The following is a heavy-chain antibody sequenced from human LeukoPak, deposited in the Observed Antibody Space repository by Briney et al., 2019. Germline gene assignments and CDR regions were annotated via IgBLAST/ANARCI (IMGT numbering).Heavy chain of an antibody. CDR1: GYTFTSYY. Sequence: ASVKVSCKASGYTFTSYYMHWVRQAPGQGLEWMGIINPSGGSTSYAQKFQGRVTMTRDTSTSTVYMELSSQRSEDTAVYYCARFCSGGSCYRDAPDYYYYGMDVWGQGTTVTVSS. CDR3: ARFCSGGSCYRDAPDYYYYGMDV. CDR2: INPSGGST. J-gene: IGHJ6*02. V-gene: IGHV1-46*01. D-gene: IGHD2-15*01.